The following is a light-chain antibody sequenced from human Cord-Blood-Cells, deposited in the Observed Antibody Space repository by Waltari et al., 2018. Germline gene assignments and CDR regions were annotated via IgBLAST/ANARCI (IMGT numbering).Light chain of an antibody. Sequence: QSALTQPASVSGSPGQSITISCTGTSSDVGSSNLVSWYQQHPAKAPKLMIYEGSKRPSGVSNRFSGSKSGNTASLTISGLQAEDEADYYCCSYAGSSSWVFGGGTKLTVL. CDR1: SSDVGSSNL. V-gene: IGLV2-23*01. J-gene: IGLJ3*02. CDR2: EGS. CDR3: CSYAGSSSWV.